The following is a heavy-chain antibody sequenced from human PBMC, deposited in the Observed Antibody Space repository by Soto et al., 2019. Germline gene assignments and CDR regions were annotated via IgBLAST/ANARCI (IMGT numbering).Heavy chain of an antibody. CDR2: ITSSGGTI. CDR1: GFTFANFD. D-gene: IGHD3-10*01. J-gene: IGHJ6*02. CDR3: AREGSVSSSDYYAYYYGMDV. V-gene: IGHV3-48*03. Sequence: GGSLRLSCAASGFTFANFDMNWVRQAPGKGLEWVSYITSSGGTIYYADSVKGRFTISRDNAKNSLYLQMNSLRREDTAVYYCAREGSVSSSDYYAYYYGMDVWGLGTTVTAP.